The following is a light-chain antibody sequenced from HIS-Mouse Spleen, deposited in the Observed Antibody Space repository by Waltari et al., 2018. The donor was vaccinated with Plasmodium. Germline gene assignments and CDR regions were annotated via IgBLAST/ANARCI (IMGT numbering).Light chain of an antibody. CDR2: EVS. CDR3: SSYAGSNNLV. J-gene: IGLJ2*01. CDR1: SSDVGGYHY. V-gene: IGLV2-8*01. Sequence: QSALTQPPSASGSPGQSVTISCTGTSSDVGGYHYVSWYQQHPGKAPKLMIYEVSKRPSVVPDRFSGSKSGNTASLTVSGLQAEDEADYYCSSYAGSNNLVFGGGTKLTVL.